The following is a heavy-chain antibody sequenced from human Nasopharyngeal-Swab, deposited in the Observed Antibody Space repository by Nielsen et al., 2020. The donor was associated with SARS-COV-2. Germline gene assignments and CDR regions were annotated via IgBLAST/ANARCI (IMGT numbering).Heavy chain of an antibody. Sequence: SETLSLTCTVSGGSISSYYWSWIRQPPGKGLEWIGYIYYSGSTNYNPSLKRRVTISVDTSKNQFSLKLSSVTAADTAVYYCARGRYEYYYDSSGYYSDCYYMDVWGKGTTVTVSS. CDR1: GGSISSYY. CDR2: IYYSGST. J-gene: IGHJ6*03. D-gene: IGHD3-22*01. V-gene: IGHV4-59*01. CDR3: ARGRYEYYYDSSGYYSDCYYMDV.